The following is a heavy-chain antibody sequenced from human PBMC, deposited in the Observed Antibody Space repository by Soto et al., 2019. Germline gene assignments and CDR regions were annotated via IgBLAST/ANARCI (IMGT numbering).Heavy chain of an antibody. CDR3: ARARWGATNFDY. Sequence: SETLSLTCTVSGGSISSYYWSWIRQPPGKELEWIGYIYYSGSTNYNPSLKSRVTISVDTSKNQFSLKLSSVTAADTAVYYCARARWGATNFDYWGQGTLVTVSS. J-gene: IGHJ4*02. D-gene: IGHD1-26*01. V-gene: IGHV4-59*01. CDR1: GGSISSYY. CDR2: IYYSGST.